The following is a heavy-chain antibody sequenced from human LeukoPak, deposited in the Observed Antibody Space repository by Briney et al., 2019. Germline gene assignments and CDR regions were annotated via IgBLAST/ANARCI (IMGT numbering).Heavy chain of an antibody. CDR3: ARALMYYYYYMDV. Sequence: GESLRLSCAASGFTFSRHWMHWVRQGPGKGLEWVSRINSDGSGTNYADAVKGRFTMSRDNAKNTLYLQMNSLRAEDTAVYYCARALMYYYYYMDVWGKGTTVTVSS. J-gene: IGHJ6*03. CDR1: GFTFSRHW. V-gene: IGHV3-74*01. CDR2: INSDGSGT.